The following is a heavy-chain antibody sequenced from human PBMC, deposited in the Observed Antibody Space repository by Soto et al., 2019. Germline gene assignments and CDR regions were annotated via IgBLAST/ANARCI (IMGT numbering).Heavy chain of an antibody. D-gene: IGHD1-26*01. CDR1: GFKFINYA. CDR3: AKVSENGVGVSNFDP. CDR2: ISGSGGST. V-gene: IGHV3-23*01. Sequence: GPIRLSYAASGFKFINYAMSWISKATGKGLEWVSAISGSGGSTYYADSVKGRFTISRDNSKNTLYLQMNSLRAEDTAVYYCAKVSENGVGVSNFDPWGQGTLVTVSS. J-gene: IGHJ5*02.